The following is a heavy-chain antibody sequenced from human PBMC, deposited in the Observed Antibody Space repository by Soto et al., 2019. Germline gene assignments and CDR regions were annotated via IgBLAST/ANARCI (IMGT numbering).Heavy chain of an antibody. CDR2: IYSGGST. V-gene: IGHV3-53*01. CDR1: GFTVSSNY. J-gene: IGHJ3*01. CDR3: VREASGWYSRGSFDF. D-gene: IGHD6-19*01. Sequence: GGSLRLSCAASGFTVSSNYMSWVRQAPGKGLEWVSVIYSGGSTYYADSVKGRFTISRDNSKNTLYLQMNSLRAEDTAIYSCVREASGWYSRGSFDFWGRGTMVTVSS.